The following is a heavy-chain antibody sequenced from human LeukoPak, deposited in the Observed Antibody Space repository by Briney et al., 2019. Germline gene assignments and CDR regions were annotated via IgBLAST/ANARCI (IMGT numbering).Heavy chain of an antibody. CDR2: ISSSTSYI. D-gene: IGHD3-10*01. V-gene: IGHV3-21*01. J-gene: IGHJ6*03. CDR3: ARGRKRGITMVRGVIHLKGIFRVQGAYMDV. Sequence: GGSLTLSCAASGFTFSSYSMNWVRQAPGKGLEWVSSISSSTSYIYHADSVKGRFTNSRDNAKNSLYLQMSSLRAEDTAVYYCARGRKRGITMVRGVIHLKGIFRVQGAYMDVWGKGTTVTISS. CDR1: GFTFSSYS.